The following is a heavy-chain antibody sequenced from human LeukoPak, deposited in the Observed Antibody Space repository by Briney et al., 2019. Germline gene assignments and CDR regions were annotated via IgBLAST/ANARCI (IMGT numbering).Heavy chain of an antibody. CDR2: ISWNSGSI. CDR1: GFTFDDYA. CDR3: AKTSLKYFYGSNNNPSYYFDY. J-gene: IGHJ4*02. Sequence: PGGSLRLSCSASGFTFDDYAMHWVRQAPGKDLEWASGISWNSGSIGYADSVKGRFTISRDNAKNSLYLQMNSLRPEDMALYYCAKTSLKYFYGSNNNPSYYFDYWRRGTLVTVSS. D-gene: IGHD3-22*01. V-gene: IGHV3-9*03.